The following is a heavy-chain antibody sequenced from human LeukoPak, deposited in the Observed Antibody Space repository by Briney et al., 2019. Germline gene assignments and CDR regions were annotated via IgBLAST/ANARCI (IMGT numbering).Heavy chain of an antibody. Sequence: PGGSLRLSCAASGFTFSSYSMNWVRQAPGKGLEWVSSISSSSSYIYYADSVKGRFTISRDNAKNTLYLQMNSLRAEGTAVYYCARDQTVRGVPPYYFDYWGQGTLVTVSS. D-gene: IGHD3-10*01. J-gene: IGHJ4*02. CDR1: GFTFSSYS. CDR3: ARDQTVRGVPPYYFDY. CDR2: ISSSSSYI. V-gene: IGHV3-21*01.